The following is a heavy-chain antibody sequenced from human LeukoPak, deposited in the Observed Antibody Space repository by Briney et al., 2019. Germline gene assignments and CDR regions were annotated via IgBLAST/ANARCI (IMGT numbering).Heavy chain of an antibody. D-gene: IGHD3-10*01. J-gene: IGHJ4*02. CDR2: ISGSGGST. Sequence: GGSLRLSCAASGFTFSRYAMSWVRQAPGKGLEWASAISGSGGSTYYADSVKGRFTISRDNSKNTLYLQMNSLRAEDTAVYYCAKGVSYYGSGSYYNPFDYWGQGTLVTVSS. CDR1: GFTFSRYA. V-gene: IGHV3-23*01. CDR3: AKGVSYYGSGSYYNPFDY.